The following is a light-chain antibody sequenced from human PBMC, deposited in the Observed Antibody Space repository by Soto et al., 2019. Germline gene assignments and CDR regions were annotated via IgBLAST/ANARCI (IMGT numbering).Light chain of an antibody. CDR1: SSNLGSNS. V-gene: IGLV1-44*01. Sequence: QSVLTQPPSASGTPGQRVSISCSGSSSNLGSNSVNWYQHLPGTAPKLLISSNNQRPSGVPDRFSGSKSGTSASLAISGLQSEDEADYYCAVWDDRLNGPVFGGATKLTVL. J-gene: IGLJ3*02. CDR2: SNN. CDR3: AVWDDRLNGPV.